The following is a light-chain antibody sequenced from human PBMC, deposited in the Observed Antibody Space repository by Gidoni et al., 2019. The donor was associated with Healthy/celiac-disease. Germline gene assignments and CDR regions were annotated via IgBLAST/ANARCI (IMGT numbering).Light chain of an antibody. Sequence: QSALTQPASVSESPGQSITISCTGTSSDVGDYNYVSWYQQHPGKAPKLMIYDVSNRPSGVSNRFSGSKSGNTASLTISGLQAEDEADYYCSSYTSSSAYVLFGGGTKLTVL. CDR1: SSDVGDYNY. CDR3: SSYTSSSAYVL. J-gene: IGLJ3*02. CDR2: DVS. V-gene: IGLV2-14*03.